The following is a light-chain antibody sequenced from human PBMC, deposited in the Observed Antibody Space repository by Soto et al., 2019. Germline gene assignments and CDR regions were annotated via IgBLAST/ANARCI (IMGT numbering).Light chain of an antibody. CDR1: ESVLHSPTNNNY. CDR2: WAS. V-gene: IGKV4-1*01. J-gene: IGKJ1*01. CDR3: HQYYSIPRT. Sequence: DIVMTQSPDSLAVSLGERATINCKSSESVLHSPTNNNYLGWYQKKPGQPPKLLIYWASTRESGVPDRFIGIGSGSDVTLTINSMQAEHAAVYYCHQYYSIPRTFGQGTKVEIK.